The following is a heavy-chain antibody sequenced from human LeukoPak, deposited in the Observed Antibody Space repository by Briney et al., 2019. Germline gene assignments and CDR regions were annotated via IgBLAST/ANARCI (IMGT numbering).Heavy chain of an antibody. J-gene: IGHJ4*02. D-gene: IGHD5-24*01. CDR3: TVQRGGDGYNTFDY. Sequence: GGSLRLSCAASGFTFSSYAMSWVRQAPGKGLEWVSALSGSGDDTYYADSVKGRFTISRDNSKNTLYLQMNSLRAEDTAVYYCTVQRGGDGYNTFDYWGQGALVTVSS. CDR2: LSGSGDDT. V-gene: IGHV3-23*01. CDR1: GFTFSSYA.